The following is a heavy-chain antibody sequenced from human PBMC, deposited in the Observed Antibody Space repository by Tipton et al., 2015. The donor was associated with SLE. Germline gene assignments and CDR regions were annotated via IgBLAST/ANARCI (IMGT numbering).Heavy chain of an antibody. V-gene: IGHV4-30-2*01. CDR3: ARLQYIFGGMDV. Sequence: TLSLTCAVSGGSINSGDYSWSWIRQTPGKGLEWIGEINHRGGTNLNPSLESRVSVSKDTSKNQFSLKLTSVTAADTAVYYCARLQYIFGGMDVWGEGTTVTVSS. CDR1: GGSINSGDYS. CDR2: INHRGGT. D-gene: IGHD3-3*01. J-gene: IGHJ6*04.